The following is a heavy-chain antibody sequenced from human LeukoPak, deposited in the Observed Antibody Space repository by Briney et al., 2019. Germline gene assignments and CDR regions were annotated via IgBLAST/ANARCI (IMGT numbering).Heavy chain of an antibody. CDR3: ARVRYYDSSGLPDVFDI. Sequence: GGSLRLSYAASGFTFSSYSMNWVRQAPGKGLEWVSSISSSSYIYYADSVKGRFTISRDNAKNSLYLQMNSLRAEDTAVYYCARVRYYDSSGLPDVFDIWGQGTMVTVSS. CDR2: ISSSSYI. J-gene: IGHJ3*02. CDR1: GFTFSSYS. V-gene: IGHV3-21*01. D-gene: IGHD3-22*01.